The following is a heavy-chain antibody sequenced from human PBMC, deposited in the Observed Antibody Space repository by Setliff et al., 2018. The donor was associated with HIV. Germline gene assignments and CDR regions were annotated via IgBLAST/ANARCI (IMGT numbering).Heavy chain of an antibody. CDR2: IYYSGDT. Sequence: SETLSLTCSVSGGSITSSGYHWGWIRQPPGKGLEWIGNIYYSGDTFYNASLRSRLTLSVDTSKNQFSLKMNSVTALDTAMYYCTRHRGPPWDAFDIWGQGTMVTVSS. CDR1: GGSITSSGYH. V-gene: IGHV4-39*01. CDR3: TRHRGPPWDAFDI. J-gene: IGHJ3*02.